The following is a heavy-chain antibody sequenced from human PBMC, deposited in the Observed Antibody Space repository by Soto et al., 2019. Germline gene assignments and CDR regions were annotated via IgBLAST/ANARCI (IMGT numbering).Heavy chain of an antibody. V-gene: IGHV1-2*04. Sequence: ASVNVSCKASGYSFTDYHIHWVRQAPGQGLEWLGRINPKSGGTSTAQKFQGWVTMTTDTSISTASMELTRLTSDDTAIYYCARGDSTDCSNGVCSFFYNHDRDAWGQGTTVTVSS. CDR2: INPKSGGT. D-gene: IGHD2-8*01. CDR3: ARGDSTDCSNGVCSFFYNHDRDA. J-gene: IGHJ6*02. CDR1: GYSFTDYH.